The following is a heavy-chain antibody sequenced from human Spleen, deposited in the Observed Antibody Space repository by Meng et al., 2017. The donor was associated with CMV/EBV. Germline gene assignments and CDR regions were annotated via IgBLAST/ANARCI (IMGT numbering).Heavy chain of an antibody. D-gene: IGHD6-6*01. CDR1: GFTFSNAW. Sequence: GGSLRLSCAASGFTFSNAWMSWVRQAPGKGLEWVANIKHDGSAKYYVDSLKGRFTISRDNAQNSLFLQLNSLRAEDTAVYYCARDGGIAARLFDYWGQGTLVTVSS. CDR2: IKHDGSAK. V-gene: IGHV3-7*01. J-gene: IGHJ4*02. CDR3: ARDGGIAARLFDY.